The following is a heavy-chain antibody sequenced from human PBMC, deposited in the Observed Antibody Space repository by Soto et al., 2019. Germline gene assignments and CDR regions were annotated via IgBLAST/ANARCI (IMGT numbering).Heavy chain of an antibody. J-gene: IGHJ5*02. Sequence: VASVKVSCKASGYTFTSYGISWVRQAPGQGLEWMGWISAYNGNTNYAQKLQGRVTMTTDTSTSTAYMELRSLRSDDTAVYYCARGRKSSSWYNWFDTWGQGTLVTVSS. CDR3: ARGRKSSSWYNWFDT. CDR2: ISAYNGNT. V-gene: IGHV1-18*01. D-gene: IGHD6-13*01. CDR1: GYTFTSYG.